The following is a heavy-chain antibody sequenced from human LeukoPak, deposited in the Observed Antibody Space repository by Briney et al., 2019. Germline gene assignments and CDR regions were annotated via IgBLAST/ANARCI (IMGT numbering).Heavy chain of an antibody. CDR3: YYMDV. Sequence: SETLSLTCAVSGGSISNYYWSWIRQPAGKGLEWIGRIYTSGSTSSNPSLKSRVTMSADMSKNQFSLKLNSVTAADTAVYYYYYMDVWGKGTTVTVSS. V-gene: IGHV4-4*07. J-gene: IGHJ6*03. CDR2: IYTSGST. CDR1: GGSISNYY.